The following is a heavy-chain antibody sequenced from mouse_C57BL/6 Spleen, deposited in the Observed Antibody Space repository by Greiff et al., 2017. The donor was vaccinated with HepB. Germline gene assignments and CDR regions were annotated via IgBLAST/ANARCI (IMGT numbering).Heavy chain of an antibody. V-gene: IGHV14-4*01. Sequence: EVQLQQSGAELVRPGASVKLSCTASGFNIKDDYMHWVKQRPEQGLEWIGWIDPENGDTESASKFQGKAIITADTSSNTAYLQLSSLTSEDTAVYYCTRCGYWGQGTTLTVSS. J-gene: IGHJ2*01. CDR1: GFNIKDDY. CDR2: IDPENGDT. CDR3: TRCGY.